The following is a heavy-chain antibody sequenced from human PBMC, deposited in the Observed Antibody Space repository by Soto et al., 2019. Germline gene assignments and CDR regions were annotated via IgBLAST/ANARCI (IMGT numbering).Heavy chain of an antibody. CDR2: VYNSGGS. J-gene: IGHJ6*03. D-gene: IGHD3-16*02. CDR1: GVSISSDC. V-gene: IGHV4-59*13. CDR3: ARCPFIREYRHYCYMDV. Sequence: QGHLQESGPGLVQPSETLSLTCTVSGVSISSDCWSWIRQPPGKGLEWIGHVYNSGGSSYNPSLNSRVTISIETSENQFSLKLTSVTAADTAVYFCARCPFIREYRHYCYMDVWGKGTTVTVSS.